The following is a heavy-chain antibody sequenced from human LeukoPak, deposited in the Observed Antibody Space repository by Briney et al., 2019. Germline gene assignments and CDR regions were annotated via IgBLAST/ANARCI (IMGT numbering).Heavy chain of an antibody. D-gene: IGHD1-1*01. Sequence: PGGSLRLSCAASGFTFSSYGMHWVRQAPGKGLEWVAVISYDGSNKYYADSVKGRFTISRDNSKNTLFLQMNSLRAEDTAVYYCARDAGGNDQGAFDYWGQGTLVTVSS. CDR2: ISYDGSNK. J-gene: IGHJ4*02. CDR3: ARDAGGNDQGAFDY. V-gene: IGHV3-30*03. CDR1: GFTFSSYG.